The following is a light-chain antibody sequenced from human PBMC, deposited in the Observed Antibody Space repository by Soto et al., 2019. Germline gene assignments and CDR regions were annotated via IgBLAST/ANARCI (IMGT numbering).Light chain of an antibody. J-gene: IGLJ1*01. CDR2: EVS. V-gene: IGLV2-14*01. Sequence: QSVLTQPASVSGSPGQSITISCTGSSSDVGGYNYVSWYQQHPGKAPQLMIYEVSNRPSGVSNRFSGSKSGNTASLTISGLQAEDEADYYCSSYTSSSSNFVFGSGTKV. CDR1: SSDVGGYNY. CDR3: SSYTSSSSNFV.